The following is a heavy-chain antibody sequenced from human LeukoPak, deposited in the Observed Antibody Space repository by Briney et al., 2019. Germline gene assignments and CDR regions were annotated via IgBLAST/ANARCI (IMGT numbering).Heavy chain of an antibody. D-gene: IGHD2-2*02. Sequence: GGSLRLSCAASGFTFSSYSMNWVRQAPGKGLEWVSYISSSSSTIYYADSVKGRFTISRDNAKNSLYLQMNSLRAEDTAVYYCARLPGIVVVPAAIPGGNWFDPWGQGTLVTVSS. CDR1: GFTFSSYS. V-gene: IGHV3-48*04. CDR2: ISSSSSTI. CDR3: ARLPGIVVVPAAIPGGNWFDP. J-gene: IGHJ5*02.